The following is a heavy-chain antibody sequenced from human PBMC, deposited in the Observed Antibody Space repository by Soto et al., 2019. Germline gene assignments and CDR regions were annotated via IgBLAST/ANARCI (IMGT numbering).Heavy chain of an antibody. V-gene: IGHV3-7*01. Sequence: EVQLVESGGGLVQPGGPLRLSCAASGFTFSSYWMSWVRQAPGKGLEWVANIKQDGSEKYYVDSVKGRFTISRDNAKNSLYLQMNSLRAEDTAVYYCARGRRSSSSPPEYFQHWGQGTLVTVSS. CDR1: GFTFSSYW. CDR3: ARGRRSSSSPPEYFQH. D-gene: IGHD6-6*01. CDR2: IKQDGSEK. J-gene: IGHJ1*01.